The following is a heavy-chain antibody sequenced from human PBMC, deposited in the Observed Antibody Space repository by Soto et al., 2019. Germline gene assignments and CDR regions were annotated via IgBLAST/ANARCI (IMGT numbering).Heavy chain of an antibody. J-gene: IGHJ4*02. D-gene: IGHD4-17*01. CDR2: IGSDGSPT. CDR3: GRGRGDGDYFYFTH. CDR1: GFTFSSYW. V-gene: IGHV3-74*01. Sequence: EVQLVESGGGLVQPGGSLRLSCAASGFTFSSYWIHWVRQAPGKGRVWVSRIGSDGSPTRYADSVKGRFTISRHNAKNPLDLQMGSLRAEEAAVCYCGRGRGDGDYFYFTHGGQGTLVTVSS.